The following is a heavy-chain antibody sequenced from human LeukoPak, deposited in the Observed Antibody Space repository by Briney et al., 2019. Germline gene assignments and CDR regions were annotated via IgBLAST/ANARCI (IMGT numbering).Heavy chain of an antibody. Sequence: LSGGSLRLSCTAPGFTFGDYAMSWFRQAPGKGLEWVGFIRSKAYGGTTEYAASVKGRFTISRDDSKSIAYLQMNSLKTEDTAVYYCTASSGWYYFDYWGQGTLVTVSS. V-gene: IGHV3-49*03. CDR2: IRSKAYGGTT. D-gene: IGHD6-19*01. CDR3: TASSGWYYFDY. J-gene: IGHJ4*02. CDR1: GFTFGDYA.